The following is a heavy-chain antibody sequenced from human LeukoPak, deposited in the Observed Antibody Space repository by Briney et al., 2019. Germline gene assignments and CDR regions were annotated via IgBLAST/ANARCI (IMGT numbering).Heavy chain of an antibody. D-gene: IGHD4-17*01. CDR2: INHSGST. Sequence: PSETLSLTCAVYGGSFSGYYWSWIRQPPGKGLEWIGEINHSGSTNYNPSLKSRVTISVDTSKNQFSLKLSSVTAADTAVYYCARAPYGDYVGVYSDYWGQGTLVTVSS. J-gene: IGHJ4*02. CDR3: ARAPYGDYVGVYSDY. CDR1: GGSFSGYY. V-gene: IGHV4-34*01.